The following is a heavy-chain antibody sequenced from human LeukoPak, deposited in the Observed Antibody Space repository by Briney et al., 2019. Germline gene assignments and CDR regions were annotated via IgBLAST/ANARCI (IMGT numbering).Heavy chain of an antibody. Sequence: ASVKVSCKASGYTFTSYYMHWVRQAPGQGLEWMGGIIPIFGTANYAQKFQGRVTITADKSTSTAYMELSSLRSEDTAVYYCARDTVAGSFDYWGQGTLVTVSS. CDR3: ARDTVAGSFDY. CDR1: GYTFTSYY. J-gene: IGHJ4*02. CDR2: IIPIFGTA. V-gene: IGHV1-69*06. D-gene: IGHD6-19*01.